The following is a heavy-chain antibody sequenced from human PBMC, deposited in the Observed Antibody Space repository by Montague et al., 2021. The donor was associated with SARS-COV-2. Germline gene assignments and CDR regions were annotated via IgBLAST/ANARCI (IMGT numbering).Heavy chain of an antibody. CDR3: AREFPGDYGYYYYYSMDV. D-gene: IGHD4/OR15-4a*01. CDR2: IYHNGST. CDR1: GGSISSYY. Sequence: SETLSLTCTVSGGSISSYYWTWIRQPPGKGLESIGYIYHNGSTKYNPSLKSRVTISVDTSKNQFSLKLSSVSVVDTAVYFCAREFPGDYGYYYYYSMDVWGKGTTVTVSS. V-gene: IGHV4-59*01. J-gene: IGHJ6*03.